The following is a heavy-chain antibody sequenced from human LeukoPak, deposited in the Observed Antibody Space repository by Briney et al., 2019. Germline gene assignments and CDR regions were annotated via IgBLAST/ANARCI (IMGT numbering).Heavy chain of an antibody. CDR3: AKGDWEIFAVVI. V-gene: IGHV4-39*07. CDR1: GGSISSSSYY. D-gene: IGHD3-3*01. J-gene: IGHJ4*02. Sequence: PSETLSLTCTVSGGSISSSSYYWGWIRQPPGKGLEWIGSIYYSGSTYSNPSLKSRVTISGDRSKNQLSLKLRSVTAADTAVYYCAKGDWEIFAVVIWGQGTLVTVSS. CDR2: IYYSGST.